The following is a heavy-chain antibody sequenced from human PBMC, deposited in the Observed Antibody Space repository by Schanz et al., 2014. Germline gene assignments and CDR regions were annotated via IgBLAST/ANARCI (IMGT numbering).Heavy chain of an antibody. CDR1: GFTFRNYA. D-gene: IGHD2-15*01. CDR2: IWYDGSKE. V-gene: IGHV3-33*08. Sequence: VQLLESGGGLVQPWGSLKLSCSASGFTFRNYALSWVRQAPGKGLAWVAFIWYDGSKEYYADSVKGRFTISRDTSKNTLYVQMDSLRAEDTAVYYCATENWWTVEKWGQGTLVTVSS. J-gene: IGHJ4*02. CDR3: ATENWWTVEK.